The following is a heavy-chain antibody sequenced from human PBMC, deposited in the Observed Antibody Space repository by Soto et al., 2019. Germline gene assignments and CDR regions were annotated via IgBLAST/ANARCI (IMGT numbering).Heavy chain of an antibody. V-gene: IGHV3-30*18. CDR1: GFTFSSYG. J-gene: IGHJ4*02. CDR2: ISYDGSNK. Sequence: GGSLRLSCAASGFTFSSYGMHWVRQAPGKGLEWVAVISYDGSNKYYADSVKGRFTISRDNSKNTLYLQMNSLRAEDTAVYYCAKERGPISMIVVVMDFDYWGQGTLVTVSS. D-gene: IGHD3-22*01. CDR3: AKERGPISMIVVVMDFDY.